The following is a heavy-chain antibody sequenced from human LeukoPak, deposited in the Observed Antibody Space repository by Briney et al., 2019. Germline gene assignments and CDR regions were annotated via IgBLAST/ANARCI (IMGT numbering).Heavy chain of an antibody. CDR3: AREPSRIVVVTANYYYYGMDV. CDR1: GFTFSDHY. Sequence: PGGSLRLSCAASGFTFSDHYMDWVRQAPGKGLEWVGRTRNKANSYTTEYAATVKGRFTISRDDSKNSLYLQMNSLKTEDTAVYYCAREPSRIVVVTANYYYYGMDVWGQGTTVTVSS. V-gene: IGHV3-72*01. D-gene: IGHD2-21*02. J-gene: IGHJ6*02. CDR2: TRNKANSYTT.